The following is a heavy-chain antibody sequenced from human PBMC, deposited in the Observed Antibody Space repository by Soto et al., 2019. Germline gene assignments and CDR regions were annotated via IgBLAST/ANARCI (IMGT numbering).Heavy chain of an antibody. J-gene: IGHJ3*02. D-gene: IGHD3-10*01. CDR2: ISSSSSTI. CDR3: ARAGSGGDDAFDI. V-gene: IGHV3-48*01. Sequence: GGSLRLSCAASGFTFSSYSMNWVRQAPGKGLEWVPYISSSSSTIYYADSVKGRFTISRDNAKNSLYLQMNSLRAEDTAVYYCARAGSGGDDAFDIWGQGTMVTVSS. CDR1: GFTFSSYS.